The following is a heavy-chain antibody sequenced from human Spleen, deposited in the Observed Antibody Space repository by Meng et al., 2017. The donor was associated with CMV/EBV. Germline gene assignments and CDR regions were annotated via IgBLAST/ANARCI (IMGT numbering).Heavy chain of an antibody. D-gene: IGHD3-9*01. CDR1: GYTFTHYS. Sequence: ASVKVSCKTSGYTFTHYSINWVRRAPGQGLEWMGWISAYSGDTSYPQKFQGRVTLTTDPSTSTAYMELRSLRSDDTAIYYCARRGDDIFYGMDVWGQGTTVTVSS. CDR3: ARRGDDIFYGMDV. CDR2: ISAYSGDT. J-gene: IGHJ6*02. V-gene: IGHV1-18*01.